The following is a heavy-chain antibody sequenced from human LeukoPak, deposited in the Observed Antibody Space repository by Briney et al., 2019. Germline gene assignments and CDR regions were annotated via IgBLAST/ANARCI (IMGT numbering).Heavy chain of an antibody. J-gene: IGHJ4*02. CDR3: ARLNYDFWSGYFNEFDY. D-gene: IGHD3-3*01. CDR2: INPNSGGT. CDR1: GYTFTGYY. Sequence: ASVKVSCKASGYTFTGYYMHWVRQAPGQGLEWMGRINPNSGGTNYAQKFQGRVTMTRDTSISTAYMELSRLRSDDTAVYYCARLNYDFWSGYFNEFDYWGQGTLVTVSS. V-gene: IGHV1-2*06.